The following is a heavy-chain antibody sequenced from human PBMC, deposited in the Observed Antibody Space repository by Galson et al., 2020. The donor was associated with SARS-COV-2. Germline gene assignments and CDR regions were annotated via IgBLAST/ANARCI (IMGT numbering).Heavy chain of an antibody. CDR1: GGSISSYY. Sequence: SETLSLTCTVSGGSISSYYWNWIRQPPGKGLEWIGYIYNSGSTSYNPSLESRVTISGDTSKNQFSLKLSSVTAADTAVYYCARGKGGCSNTSCWNYGMDVWGQGTTVNVSS. CDR3: ARGKGGCSNTSCWNYGMDV. CDR2: IYNSGST. D-gene: IGHD2-2*01. J-gene: IGHJ6*02. V-gene: IGHV4-59*01.